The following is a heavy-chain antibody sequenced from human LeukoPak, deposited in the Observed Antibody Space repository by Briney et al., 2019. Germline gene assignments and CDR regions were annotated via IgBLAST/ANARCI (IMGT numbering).Heavy chain of an antibody. V-gene: IGHV3-20*04. CDR3: ARGGGYYDSSGYHDAFDI. D-gene: IGHD3-22*01. CDR2: INWNGGST. Sequence: PGGSLRLSCAASGFTFDDYGMSWVRQAPGKGLEWVSGINWNGGSTGYADSVKGRFTISRDNAKNSLYLQMNSLRAEDTASYYCARGGGYYDSSGYHDAFDIWGQGTMVTVSS. J-gene: IGHJ3*02. CDR1: GFTFDDYG.